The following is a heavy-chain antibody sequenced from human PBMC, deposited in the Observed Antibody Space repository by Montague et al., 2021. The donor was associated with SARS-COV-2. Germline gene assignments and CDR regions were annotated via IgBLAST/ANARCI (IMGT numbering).Heavy chain of an antibody. Sequence: SETLSLTCNVSGGSISSYYWSWIRQPPGKGLEWIGYIYYSGSTNYNPSLKSRVTISVDTSKNQFSLKLSSVTAADTAVYYCARHAFGYFDWSNEGYFDYWGQGTLVTVSS. J-gene: IGHJ4*02. CDR1: GGSISSYY. D-gene: IGHD3-9*01. CDR3: ARHAFGYFDWSNEGYFDY. V-gene: IGHV4-59*08. CDR2: IYYSGST.